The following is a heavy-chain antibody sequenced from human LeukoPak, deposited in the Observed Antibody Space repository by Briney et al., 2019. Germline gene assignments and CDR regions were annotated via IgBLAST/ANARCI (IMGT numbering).Heavy chain of an antibody. D-gene: IGHD3-10*01. Sequence: GGSLRLSCAASGFTFSSYGMSWVRQAPGKGLEWVSAISGSGGSTYYADSVKGRFTISRDNAKNSLYLQMNSLRAEDTAVYYCARVAKFYGSGSYFIFDYWGQGTLVTVSS. CDR2: ISGSGGST. CDR3: ARVAKFYGSGSYFIFDY. J-gene: IGHJ4*02. CDR1: GFTFSSYG. V-gene: IGHV3-23*01.